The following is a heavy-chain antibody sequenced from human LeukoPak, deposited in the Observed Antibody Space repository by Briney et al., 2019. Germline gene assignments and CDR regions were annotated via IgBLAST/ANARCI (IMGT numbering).Heavy chain of an antibody. D-gene: IGHD4-23*01. CDR1: GFTFSSNA. V-gene: IGHV3-30*09. CDR2: VSYIVGNK. Sequence: GSLRLSCAASGFTFSSNAMHWVRQAPGKGLEWVAVVSYIVGNKYYADSVKGRSAISRDNSKNTLYLQMNSLRAEDTAVYYRARRAGGYSHPYDYWGQGILVTVSS. CDR3: ARRAGGYSHPYDY. J-gene: IGHJ4*02.